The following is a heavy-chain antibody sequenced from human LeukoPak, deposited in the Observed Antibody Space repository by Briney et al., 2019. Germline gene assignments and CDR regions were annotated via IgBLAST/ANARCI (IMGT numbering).Heavy chain of an antibody. Sequence: GSSVKVSCKASGGTFSSYAISWVRQAPGQVLEWMGGIIPIFGTANYAQKFQGRVTITADESTSTAYMELSSLRSEDTAVYYCASLYGSGSYYNRPLSYWGQGTLVTVSS. J-gene: IGHJ4*02. CDR2: IIPIFGTA. CDR3: ASLYGSGSYYNRPLSY. D-gene: IGHD3-10*01. CDR1: GGTFSSYA. V-gene: IGHV1-69*01.